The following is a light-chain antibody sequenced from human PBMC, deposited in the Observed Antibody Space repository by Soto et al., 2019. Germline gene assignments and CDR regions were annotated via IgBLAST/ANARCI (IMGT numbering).Light chain of an antibody. Sequence: QAVVTQPPSASGTPGQRVTISCSGSSSNIGTNFVYWYQQLPGTAPKLLIFSNAQRPSGVPDRFSGSRSGTSASLAISGLRSEDEADYYCAAGDDSLSGWVFGGGTKVTVL. J-gene: IGLJ3*02. V-gene: IGLV1-47*02. CDR1: SSNIGTNF. CDR2: SNA. CDR3: AAGDDSLSGWV.